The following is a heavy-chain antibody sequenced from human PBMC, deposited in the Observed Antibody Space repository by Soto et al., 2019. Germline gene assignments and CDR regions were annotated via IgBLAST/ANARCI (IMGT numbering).Heavy chain of an antibody. V-gene: IGHV3-30-3*01. CDR3: ARGSSSWEFDY. D-gene: IGHD6-13*01. CDR1: GFTFSSYA. J-gene: IGHJ4*02. Sequence: LRLSCAASGFTFSSYAMHWVRQAPGKGLEWVAVISYDGSNKYYADSVKGRFTISRDNSKNTLYLQMNSLRAEDTAVYYCARGSSSWEFDYWGQGALVTVSS. CDR2: ISYDGSNK.